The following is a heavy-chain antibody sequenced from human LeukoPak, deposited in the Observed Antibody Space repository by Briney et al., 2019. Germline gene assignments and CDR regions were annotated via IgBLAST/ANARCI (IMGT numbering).Heavy chain of an antibody. CDR1: GFTFSSYA. D-gene: IGHD3-22*01. Sequence: QPGRSLRLSCAASGFTFSSYAMHWVRQAPGKGLEWVAVISYDGSNKYYADSVKGRFTISRDNSKNTLYLQMNSLRAEDTAVYYCYYDSSSFYGMDVWGQGTTVTVSS. V-gene: IGHV3-30-3*01. CDR2: ISYDGSNK. CDR3: YYDSSSFYGMDV. J-gene: IGHJ6*02.